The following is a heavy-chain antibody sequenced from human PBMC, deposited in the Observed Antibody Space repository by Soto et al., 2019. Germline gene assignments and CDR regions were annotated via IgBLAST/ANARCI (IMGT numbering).Heavy chain of an antibody. D-gene: IGHD2-8*01. CDR1: GYTFTSYG. Sequence: ASVKVSCKASGYTFTSYGISWVRQAPGQGLEWMGWISAYNGNTNYAQKLQGRVTMTTDTSTSTAYMELRSLRSDDTAVYYCARDYCTNGVCYNPYCYCYYGMEVWGQGTPVTVSS. CDR3: ARDYCTNGVCYNPYCYCYYGMEV. V-gene: IGHV1-18*01. J-gene: IGHJ6*02. CDR2: ISAYNGNT.